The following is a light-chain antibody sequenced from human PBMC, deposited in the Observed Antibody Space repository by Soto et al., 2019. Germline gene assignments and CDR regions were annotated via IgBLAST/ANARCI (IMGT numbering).Light chain of an antibody. CDR2: GAS. Sequence: PGERVTLSCRASQSVSSSYLTWYQQKPGQAPRLLIYGASTRATGIPARFSGSGSGTDFTLTISSLQPEDFAVYYCQHYNNWPPWTFGQGTKVDI. CDR3: QHYNNWPPWT. V-gene: IGKV3D-7*01. CDR1: QSVSSSY. J-gene: IGKJ1*01.